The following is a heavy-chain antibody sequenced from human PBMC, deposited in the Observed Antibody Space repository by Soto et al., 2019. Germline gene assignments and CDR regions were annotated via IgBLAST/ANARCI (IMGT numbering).Heavy chain of an antibody. CDR2: INSDGSTT. J-gene: IGHJ6*04. CDR1: GFTLSSYW. CDR3: ARVSDEPV. V-gene: IGHV3-74*01. Sequence: EVQLVESGGGLVQPGGSLRLSCAASGFTLSSYWMHWVRQAPGKGLVWVSRINSDGSTTTYADSVKGRFTISRDNAKNTLNLQMNSLRADDTAVYYCARVSDEPVWGKGTTVTVSS.